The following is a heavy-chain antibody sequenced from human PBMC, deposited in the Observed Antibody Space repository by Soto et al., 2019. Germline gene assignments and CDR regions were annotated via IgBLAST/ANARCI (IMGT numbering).Heavy chain of an antibody. D-gene: IGHD3-3*01. CDR3: ARKSRGGFLPWFDP. J-gene: IGHJ5*02. CDR2: INHSGST. Sequence: SETLSLTCAVYGGSFSGYYWSWIRQPPGKGLEWIGEINHSGSTNYNPSLKSRVTISVDTSKNQFSLKLSSVTAADTAVYYCARKSRGGFLPWFDPWGQGTLVTVSS. CDR1: GGSFSGYY. V-gene: IGHV4-34*01.